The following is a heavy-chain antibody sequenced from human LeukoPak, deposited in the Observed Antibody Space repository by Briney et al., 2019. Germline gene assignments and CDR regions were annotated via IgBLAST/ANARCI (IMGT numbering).Heavy chain of an antibody. D-gene: IGHD6-6*01. Sequence: GGSLRLSCAASGFTFSSYTMNWVRQAPGKGLQCASVIGGSGGSIYYADSAKGWFPISRDNSKNNLHLQMNSLRADDSADYYCAHWGSSGPFDYGGEGTLVTVSS. CDR3: AHWGSSGPFDY. CDR1: GFTFSSYT. CDR2: IGGSGGSI. J-gene: IGHJ4*02. V-gene: IGHV3-23*01.